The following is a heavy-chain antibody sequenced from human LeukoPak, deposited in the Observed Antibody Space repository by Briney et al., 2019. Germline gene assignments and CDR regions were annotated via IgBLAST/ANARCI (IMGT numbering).Heavy chain of an antibody. Sequence: PGGSLRLSCTASGFTLSSYAMNWLRQAPRKGLEWVSWISSRSDIYYPDSVKGRFSISRDNANKSLYLQMSSLRADDTAVYYCARVYYGGSLDYWGQGTLVTVSS. CDR1: GFTLSSYA. CDR2: ISSRSDI. CDR3: ARVYYGGSLDY. V-gene: IGHV3-21*01. D-gene: IGHD4-23*01. J-gene: IGHJ4*02.